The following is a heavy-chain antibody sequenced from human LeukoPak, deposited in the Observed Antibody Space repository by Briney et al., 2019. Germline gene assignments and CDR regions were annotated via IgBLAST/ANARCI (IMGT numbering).Heavy chain of an antibody. CDR3: ARDPPRYSGNSGYFDN. J-gene: IGHJ4*02. CDR2: ISAYNGNT. CDR1: GYTFISYG. D-gene: IGHD1-26*01. Sequence: ASVKVSCKASGYTFISYGISWVRQAPGQGLEWMGWISAYNGNTNYAQKLQGRVTMTTDTSTSTAYMDLRSLRSDDTAVYFCARDPPRYSGNSGYFDNWGQGTLVTVSS. V-gene: IGHV1-18*01.